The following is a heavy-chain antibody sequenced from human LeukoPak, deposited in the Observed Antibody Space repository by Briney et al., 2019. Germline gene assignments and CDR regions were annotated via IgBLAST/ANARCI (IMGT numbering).Heavy chain of an antibody. V-gene: IGHV3-30-3*01. D-gene: IGHD4-17*01. CDR3: ARATDGDYGPRYYYYGMYV. Sequence: GGSLRLSCAASGFTFSSYAMHWVRQAPGKGLEWVAVISYDGSNKYYADSVKGRFTISRDNSKNTLYLQMNSLRAEDTAVYYCARATDGDYGPRYYYYGMYVWGQGTTVAVSS. CDR1: GFTFSSYA. J-gene: IGHJ6*02. CDR2: ISYDGSNK.